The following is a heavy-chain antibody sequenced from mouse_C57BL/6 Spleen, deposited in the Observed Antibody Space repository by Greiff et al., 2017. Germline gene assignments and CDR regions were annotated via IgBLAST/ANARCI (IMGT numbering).Heavy chain of an antibody. CDR3: ARWWDWYFDV. J-gene: IGHJ1*03. Sequence: EVQVVESGGGLVKPGGSLKLSCAASGFTFSDYGMHWVRQAPEKGLEWVAYISSGSSTIYYVDTVKGRFTISRDNAKNTLFLQMTSLRSEDTAMYYCARWWDWYFDVWGTGTTVTVAS. CDR2: ISSGSSTI. D-gene: IGHD1-1*02. V-gene: IGHV5-17*01. CDR1: GFTFSDYG.